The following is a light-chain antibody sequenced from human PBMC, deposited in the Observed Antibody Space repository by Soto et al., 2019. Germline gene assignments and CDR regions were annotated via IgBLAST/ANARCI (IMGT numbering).Light chain of an antibody. V-gene: IGKV1-5*03. CDR1: QTISSW. CDR3: QHYNSYSEA. CDR2: KAS. J-gene: IGKJ1*01. Sequence: TQSPGTLSLSPGERATLSRRASQTISSWLAWYQQKPGKAPKLLIYKASTLKSGVPSRFSGSGSGTEFTLTISSLQPDDFATYYCQHYNSYSEAFGQGTKVELK.